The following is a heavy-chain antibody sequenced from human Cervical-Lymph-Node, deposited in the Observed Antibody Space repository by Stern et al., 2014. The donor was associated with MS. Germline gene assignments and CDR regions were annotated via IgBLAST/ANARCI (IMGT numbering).Heavy chain of an antibody. CDR2: INPKSGGT. CDR1: GYTFSDYY. CDR3: ARDGRGSGKSYFDP. Sequence: QLVQSGAEVKKPGASVKVSCKASGYTFSDYYMHWVRQAPGQGLEWMGWINPKSGGTSYAPKFQGRVTMTWDTSISTPYMELSSLRSDDTAMYYCARDGRGSGKSYFDPWGQGTLVTVSS. D-gene: IGHD1-26*01. V-gene: IGHV1-2*02. J-gene: IGHJ5*02.